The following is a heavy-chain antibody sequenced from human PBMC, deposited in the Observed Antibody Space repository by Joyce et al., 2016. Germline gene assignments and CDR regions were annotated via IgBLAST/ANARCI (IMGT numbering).Heavy chain of an antibody. D-gene: IGHD2-8*01. Sequence: QVQVVQSGAEVKKPGASVKVSCKAFGSTFSDYYIHWLRQAPGQGLDWMGWINPRTGDTYYAHNCKGRVSMTRDASISTAYMELKNLRSDDTAIYFCARDFAGEDCTNTNTIGFRPWLDPWGQGTLVTVSS. CDR3: ARDFAGEDCTNTNTIGFRPWLDP. CDR2: INPRTGDT. CDR1: GSTFSDYY. J-gene: IGHJ5*02. V-gene: IGHV1-2*02.